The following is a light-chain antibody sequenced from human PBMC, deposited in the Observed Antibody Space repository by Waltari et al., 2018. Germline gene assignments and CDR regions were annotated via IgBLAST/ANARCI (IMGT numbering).Light chain of an antibody. J-gene: IGKJ3*01. CDR1: KNINNY. Sequence: DIQMTQSPSSLSASVGDRVIITCRASKNINNYLNWYQQKPGKSPKLLIYASSNLQSGVPARFSGDASGTDFTLTISSLQPEDFATYYCQQGPRSPITFGPGTKVDVK. V-gene: IGKV1-39*01. CDR3: QQGPRSPIT. CDR2: ASS.